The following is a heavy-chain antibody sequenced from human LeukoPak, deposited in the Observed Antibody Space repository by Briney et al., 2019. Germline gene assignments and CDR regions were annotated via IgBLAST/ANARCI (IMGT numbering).Heavy chain of an antibody. CDR3: VKGSASSRPYYFDY. D-gene: IGHD2-15*01. V-gene: IGHV3-23*01. J-gene: IGHJ4*02. CDR1: GFTFNNYA. CDR2: ITGGGGDT. Sequence: GGSLRLSCAASGFTFNNYAMSWVRQAPGKGLEWFSAITGGGGDTYYADSVKGRFTISRDNSKNTLDLQMSSLRAEDTAVYYCVKGSASSRPYYFDYWGQGALVTVSS.